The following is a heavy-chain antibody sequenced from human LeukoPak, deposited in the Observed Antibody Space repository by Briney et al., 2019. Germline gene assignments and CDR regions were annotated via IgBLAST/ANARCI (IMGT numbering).Heavy chain of an antibody. CDR1: GFTFSSYA. D-gene: IGHD2-2*01. CDR3: AKRPRDCSSTSCATTDY. Sequence: TGGSLRLSCAASGFTFSSYAMSWVRQAPGKGLEWVSAISGSGGSTYYADSVKGRFTISRDNSKNTLYLQMNSLRAEDTAVYYCAKRPRDCSSTSCATTDYWGQGTLVTVSS. J-gene: IGHJ4*02. V-gene: IGHV3-23*01. CDR2: ISGSGGST.